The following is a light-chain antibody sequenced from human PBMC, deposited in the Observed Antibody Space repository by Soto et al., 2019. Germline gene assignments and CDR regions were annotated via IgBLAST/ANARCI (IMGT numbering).Light chain of an antibody. Sequence: QSVLTQPASVSGSPGQSITISCTGTSSDVGGSNYVSWYQQHPGKAPKFMIYDVTYRPSGVSNRFSGSKSGKTASLTISGLQAEDEADYYCSSYTTSSILGYVFGTGTKVTVL. CDR1: SSDVGGSNY. CDR2: DVT. CDR3: SSYTTSSILGYV. V-gene: IGLV2-14*03. J-gene: IGLJ1*01.